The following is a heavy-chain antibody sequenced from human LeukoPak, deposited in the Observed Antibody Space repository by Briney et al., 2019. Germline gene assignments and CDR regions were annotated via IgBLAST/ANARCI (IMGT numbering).Heavy chain of an antibody. J-gene: IGHJ4*02. CDR1: GFTFRSYS. V-gene: IGHV3-48*01. CDR2: ISSSSSTI. D-gene: IGHD2-2*01. CDR3: AREGGGYCSSTSCYGWY. Sequence: PGGSLRPSCAASGFTFRSYSMNWVREAPGKGLEWVSYISSSSSTIYYADSVKGRFTISRDNAKNSLYLQMNSLRAEDTAVYYCAREGGGYCSSTSCYGWYWGQGTLVTVSS.